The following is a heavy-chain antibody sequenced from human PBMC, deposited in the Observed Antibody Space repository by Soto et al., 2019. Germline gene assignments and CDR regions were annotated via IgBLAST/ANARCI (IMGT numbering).Heavy chain of an antibody. D-gene: IGHD6-19*01. CDR3: ARTDPGVLAVAGNPDY. CDR2: INAGNGNT. CDR1: GYTFTRYS. Sequence: GASVKVSCNPSGYTFTRYSIDWVRQAARQRLGWMGWINAGNGNTKYSQKFQGRVTITRDTSASTAYMELSSLRSEDTAVYYCARTDPGVLAVAGNPDYWGKGTLVTVSS. J-gene: IGHJ4*02. V-gene: IGHV1-3*01.